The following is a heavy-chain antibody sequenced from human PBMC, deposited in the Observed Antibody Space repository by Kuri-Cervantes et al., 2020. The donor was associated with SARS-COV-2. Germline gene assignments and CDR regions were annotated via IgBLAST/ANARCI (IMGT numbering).Heavy chain of an antibody. V-gene: IGHV3-7*02. CDR3: VCDTNRVKVY. CDR1: GFTFRSYW. CDR2: INQDGSAT. Sequence: GGSLRLSCAVSGFTFRSYWMSWVRQAPGKGLEYMANINQDGSATYYVDSVKGRFTIPRDNTESSLYLQMNSLRAEDTAVYYCVCDTNRVKVYWGQGTLVTVSS. J-gene: IGHJ4*02. D-gene: IGHD5-18*01.